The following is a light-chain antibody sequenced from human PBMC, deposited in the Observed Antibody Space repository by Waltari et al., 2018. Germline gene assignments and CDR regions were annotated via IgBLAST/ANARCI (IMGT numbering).Light chain of an antibody. J-gene: IGLJ3*02. Sequence: QAVVTQEPSLTVSPGGTVTLTCGSSPGAVTSGHYPYWFQQKPGQAPRTLIYDTSNKHSWTPARFSGSLRGGKAALTLPGAQPEDEAEYYCWLSYSGARRWLFGGGTKLTGL. CDR3: WLSYSGARRWL. CDR1: PGAVTSGHY. CDR2: DTS. V-gene: IGLV7-46*01.